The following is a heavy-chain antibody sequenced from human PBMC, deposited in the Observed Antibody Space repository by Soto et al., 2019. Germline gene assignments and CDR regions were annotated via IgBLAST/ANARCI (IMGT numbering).Heavy chain of an antibody. J-gene: IGHJ6*02. V-gene: IGHV1-18*01. CDR2: ISAYNGNT. D-gene: IGHD2-2*01. Sequence: ASLKVSCKASGYTFTSYGISWVRQAPGQGLEWMGWISAYNGNTNYAQKLQGRVTMTTDTSTSTAYMELRSLRSDDTAVYYCARALYCSSTSCLMDVWGQGTTVTVSS. CDR3: ARALYCSSTSCLMDV. CDR1: GYTFTSYG.